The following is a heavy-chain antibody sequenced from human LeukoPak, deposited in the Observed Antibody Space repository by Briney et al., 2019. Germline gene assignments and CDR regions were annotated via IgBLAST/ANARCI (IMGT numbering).Heavy chain of an antibody. CDR3: AKRGVVIRVILVGFHKEAYYFDS. D-gene: IGHD3-22*01. Sequence: GGSLRLSCAVSGITLSNYGMSWVRQAPGKGLEWVAGISDSGGRTGYADSVKGRFTISRDNPKNTLYLQMNSLRAEDTAVYFCAKRGVVIRVILVGFHKEAYYFDSWGQGALVTVSS. J-gene: IGHJ4*02. V-gene: IGHV3-23*01. CDR1: GITLSNYG. CDR2: ISDSGGRT.